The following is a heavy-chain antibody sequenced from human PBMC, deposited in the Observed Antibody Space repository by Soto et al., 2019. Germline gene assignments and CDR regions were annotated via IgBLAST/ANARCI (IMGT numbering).Heavy chain of an antibody. J-gene: IGHJ4*02. CDR1: GFTFSSYA. V-gene: IGHV3-23*01. CDR2: ISASGGTT. D-gene: IGHD1-26*01. Sequence: GGSLRLSCAASGFTFSSYAMSWVSQAPGKGLEWVSSISASGGTTYYADSVTGRFTISRDNSKNTLYLQMNSLSAEDTALYYCARGRGGSGSYYAPFDYWGQGTLVTVSS. CDR3: ARGRGGSGSYYAPFDY.